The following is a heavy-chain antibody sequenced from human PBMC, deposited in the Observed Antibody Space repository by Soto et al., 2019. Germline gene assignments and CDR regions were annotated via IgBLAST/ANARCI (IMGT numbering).Heavy chain of an antibody. D-gene: IGHD3-16*01. V-gene: IGHV4-30-2*01. CDR3: ARGGLYGRDFDD. Sequence: QLQLQDSGSGLVKPSQTLSLNCAVSGGSISSGGYSWSWIRQPPGKGLEWIGYIYHSGSTYYNPSLKSRGTISVDRAKNQFSLKLSSVTAADTAVYYCARGGLYGRDFDDWVQGTLGTVSS. CDR2: IYHSGST. CDR1: GGSISSGGYS. J-gene: IGHJ4*02.